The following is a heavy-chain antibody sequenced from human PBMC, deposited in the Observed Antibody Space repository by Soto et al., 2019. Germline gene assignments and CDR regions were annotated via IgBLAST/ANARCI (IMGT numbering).Heavy chain of an antibody. CDR2: INHSGST. CDR3: ARGGFFERSYGNTRYYSYSGMDV. J-gene: IGHJ6*02. V-gene: IGHV4-34*01. CDR1: GGSFSGYY. Sequence: SETLSLTCAVYGGSFSGYYWSWIRQPPGKGLEWIGEINHSGSTNYNPSLKSRVTISVDTSKNQFSLKLSSVTAADTAVYYCARGGFFERSYGNTRYYSYSGMDVGGQGTRVTGSS. D-gene: IGHD5-18*01.